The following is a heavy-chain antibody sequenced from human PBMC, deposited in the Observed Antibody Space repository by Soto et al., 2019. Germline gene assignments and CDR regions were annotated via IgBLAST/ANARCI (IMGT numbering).Heavy chain of an antibody. V-gene: IGHV3-33*01. CDR3: AREYYYESNGWLRPFDY. CDR1: GFIFSSFA. D-gene: IGHD3-22*01. Sequence: PGGSLRLSCAASGFIFSSFALHWVRQAPGKGLEWVAVIRYDGTEKYNGDSVKGRFTISRDTAKNSLYLQMNSLRAEDTAVYYCAREYYYESNGWLRPFDYWGQGTLVTVSS. J-gene: IGHJ4*02. CDR2: IRYDGTEK.